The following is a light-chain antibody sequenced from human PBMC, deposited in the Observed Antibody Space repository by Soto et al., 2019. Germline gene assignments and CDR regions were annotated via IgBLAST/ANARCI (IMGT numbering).Light chain of an antibody. CDR2: DAS. CDR3: QQRSNWLAT. J-gene: IGKJ4*02. V-gene: IGKV3-11*01. CDR1: QSVSSY. Sequence: EIVLTQSPATLSLSPGERATLSCRASQSVSSYLAWYQQKPGQAPRLLIYDASNRATGIPARFSGSGSGTDFTLTISSLEPEDFAVYYCQQRSNWLATFGGVTKVEIK.